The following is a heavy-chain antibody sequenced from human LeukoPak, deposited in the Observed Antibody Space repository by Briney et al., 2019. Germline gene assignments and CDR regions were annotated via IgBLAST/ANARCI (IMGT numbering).Heavy chain of an antibody. J-gene: IGHJ4*02. V-gene: IGHV3-23*01. Sequence: GGSLRLSCAASGFTFSSYAMSWVRQAPGKGLEWVSAISGSGGSTYYADSVKGRFTISRDNSKNTLYLQMNSLRAEDTAIYYCARDSRSGYGDYEFDYWGQGTLVTVSS. CDR3: ARDSRSGYGDYEFDY. CDR1: GFTFSSYA. D-gene: IGHD4-17*01. CDR2: ISGSGGST.